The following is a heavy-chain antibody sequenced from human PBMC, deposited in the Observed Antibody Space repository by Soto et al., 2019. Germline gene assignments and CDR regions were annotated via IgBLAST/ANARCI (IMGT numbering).Heavy chain of an antibody. CDR1: GISLSSGVVG. CDR3: AHRLPGPSGYGV. Sequence: QITLKESGPTLVKPTQTLTLTCTYSGISLSSGVVGVGWIRQAPGEVLEWLVLIYWNDDRYFNPSLRHRLTITRDTSKNQVVLTMTNMDPVDTATYYCAHRLPGPSGYGVWGQGTTVTVSS. J-gene: IGHJ6*02. V-gene: IGHV2-5*01. CDR2: IYWNDDR. D-gene: IGHD6-13*01.